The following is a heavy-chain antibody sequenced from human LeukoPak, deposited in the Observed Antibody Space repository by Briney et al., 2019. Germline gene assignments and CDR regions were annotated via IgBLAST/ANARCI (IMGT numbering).Heavy chain of an antibody. V-gene: IGHV3-66*01. CDR2: IYSGGST. CDR1: GFTFSDYY. J-gene: IGHJ4*02. Sequence: GGSLRLSCAASGFTFSDYYMSWVRQAPGKGLEWVSVIYSGGSTYYADSVKGRFTISRDNSKNTLYLQMNSLRAEDTAVYYCARDLRHIDYWGQGTLVTVSS. CDR3: ARDLRHIDY.